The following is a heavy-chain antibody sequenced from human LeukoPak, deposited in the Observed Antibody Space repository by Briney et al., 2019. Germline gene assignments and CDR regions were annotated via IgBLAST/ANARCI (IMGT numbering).Heavy chain of an antibody. CDR1: GVSLSRFY. CDR2: IYYSGST. D-gene: IGHD3-3*01. J-gene: IGHJ4*02. V-gene: IGHV4-59*08. Sequence: SQTLSPTCTVSGVSLSRFYWSWIRQPPGPGLGWIGYIYYSGSTDSNPSIKTPVTVSVDTSKNPLSLNLCCLTPAATPMQYCARYFGVTVGLDYWGQGTLVTVSS. CDR3: ARYFGVTVGLDY.